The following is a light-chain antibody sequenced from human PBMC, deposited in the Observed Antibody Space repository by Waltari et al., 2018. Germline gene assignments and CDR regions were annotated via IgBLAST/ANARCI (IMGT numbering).Light chain of an antibody. CDR3: QKYESLPAT. CDR1: QRFGKY. Sequence: EIVLTQSPGTLPLSPGERATLACRASQRFGKYLAWYQQRPGQAPRLLLYHASIRATGIPDRFSGSGSGTDFSLTISRLEPEDFAVYYCQKYESLPATFGQGTTVEIK. V-gene: IGKV3-20*01. J-gene: IGKJ1*01. CDR2: HAS.